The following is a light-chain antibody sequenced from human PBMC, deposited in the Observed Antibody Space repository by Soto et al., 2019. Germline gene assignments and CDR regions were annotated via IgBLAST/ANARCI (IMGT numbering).Light chain of an antibody. J-gene: IGLJ2*01. CDR1: SGHSSHI. Sequence: QSVLTQSSSASASLGSSVKLTCTLSSGHSSHIIAWHQQQPGKAPRYLMKLEGSGSFNKGSGVPDRFSGSSSGADRYLTISNLQSEDEADYYCETWDSNTRVFGGWTKLTVL. CDR3: ETWDSNTRV. V-gene: IGLV4-60*03. CDR2: LEGSGSF.